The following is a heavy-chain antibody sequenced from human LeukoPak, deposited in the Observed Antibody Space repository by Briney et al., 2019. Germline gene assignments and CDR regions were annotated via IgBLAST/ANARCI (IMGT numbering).Heavy chain of an antibody. CDR1: GFTVSSNY. CDR3: ARELFGSGSTGDF. CDR2: IYSGGST. D-gene: IGHD3-10*01. V-gene: IGHV3-66*02. J-gene: IGHJ4*02. Sequence: GGSLRLSCAASGFTVSSNYMSWVRQARGKGLEWVSVIYSGGSTYYADSVKGRFTISRDNSKNTLYLQMNSLRAEDTAVYYCARELFGSGSTGDFRGQGTLVTVSS.